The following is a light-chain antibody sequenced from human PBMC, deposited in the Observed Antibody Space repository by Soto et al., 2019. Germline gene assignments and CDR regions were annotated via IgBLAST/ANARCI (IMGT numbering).Light chain of an antibody. CDR2: WAY. CDR1: QSVVYSSHNNNY. V-gene: IGKV4-1*01. Sequence: DIVMPHSPHSLTLSLAEMATINCKSSQSVVYSSHNNNYLAWYQQKPGQPPKLLIYWAYTRESGVPDRFSGSGSGTDFTLTISSLQAEDVAVYYCQQYFSIPITFGQGTRLEIK. J-gene: IGKJ5*01. CDR3: QQYFSIPIT.